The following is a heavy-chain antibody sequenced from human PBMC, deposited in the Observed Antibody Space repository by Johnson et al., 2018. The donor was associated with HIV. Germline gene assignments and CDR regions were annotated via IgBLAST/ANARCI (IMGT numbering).Heavy chain of an antibody. J-gene: IGHJ3*01. Sequence: VQLVESGGGVVQPGRSLRLSCAASGFTFSNYAMTWVRQSPGKGLEWVSTISVSGDSTYYADSVKGRFTISREKSKNTLYVQMNSLRVEDTAVYYCARDLGRPDAFDVGGQGTMVTVS. CDR2: ISVSGDST. CDR1: GFTFSNYA. CDR3: ARDLGRPDAFDV. D-gene: IGHD2-15*01. V-gene: IGHV3-23*04.